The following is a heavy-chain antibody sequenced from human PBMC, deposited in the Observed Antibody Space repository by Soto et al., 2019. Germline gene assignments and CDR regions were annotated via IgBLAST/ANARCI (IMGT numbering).Heavy chain of an antibody. J-gene: IGHJ4*02. D-gene: IGHD2-15*01. CDR2: TRNKANSYTT. V-gene: IGHV3-72*01. CDR3: ARARRGGNGGGWFDY. CDR1: GFTFSDHY. Sequence: EVQLVESGGGLVQPGGSLRLSCAASGFTFSDHYMDWVRQAPGKGLEWVGRTRNKANSYTTEYAASVKGRFTISRDDSKNSLYLQMNSLKTEDTAVYYCARARRGGNGGGWFDYWGQGTLVTVSS.